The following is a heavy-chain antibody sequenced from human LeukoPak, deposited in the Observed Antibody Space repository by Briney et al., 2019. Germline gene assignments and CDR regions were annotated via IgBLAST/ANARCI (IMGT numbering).Heavy chain of an antibody. CDR3: ARRGSSSSWLYYFDY. D-gene: IGHD6-13*01. V-gene: IGHV4-39*01. CDR1: GGSISSRSHY. CDR2: IYYSGTT. Sequence: SETLSLTCSVSGGSISSRSHYWGWLRQSPGTGLEWIGTIYYSGTTFYNPSLQSRVSISVDTSKNQFSLKLSSVTAADTAVYYCARRGSSSSWLYYFDYWGQGTLVTVSS. J-gene: IGHJ4*02.